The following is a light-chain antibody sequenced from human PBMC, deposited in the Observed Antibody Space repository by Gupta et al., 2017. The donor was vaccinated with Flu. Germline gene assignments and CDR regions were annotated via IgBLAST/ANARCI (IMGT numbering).Light chain of an antibody. CDR1: NIGSKS. J-gene: IGLJ2*01. Sequence: GQTAKITCGGNNIGSKSVHWYQQKPGQAPVLVVYDDSFRPSGIPERFSGSNSGNTATLTITRVEAGDEADYYCQVWDSSSDHVVFGGGTKLT. CDR2: DDS. V-gene: IGLV3-21*02. CDR3: QVWDSSSDHVV.